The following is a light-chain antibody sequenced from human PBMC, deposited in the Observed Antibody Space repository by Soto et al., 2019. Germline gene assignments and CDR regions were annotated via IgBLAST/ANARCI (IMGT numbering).Light chain of an antibody. CDR2: DND. Sequence: QSVLTQPPSVCAAPGQKVTISCSGSSSNIGNNYVSWYQQVPGAAPKLLIYDNDKRPSGIPDRFSGSKSGTSAILDITGLQTGDEADFFCGTWDTGLSAAVFGGGTQLTVL. CDR3: GTWDTGLSAAV. CDR1: SSNIGNNY. V-gene: IGLV1-51*01. J-gene: IGLJ7*01.